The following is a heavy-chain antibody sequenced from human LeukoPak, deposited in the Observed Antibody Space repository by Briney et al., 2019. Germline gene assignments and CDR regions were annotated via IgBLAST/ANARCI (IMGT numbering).Heavy chain of an antibody. CDR1: GYTFTTYW. D-gene: IGHD6-13*01. V-gene: IGHV5-51*01. J-gene: IGHJ4*02. CDR2: IYPGDSDP. Sequence: GVSLKISCKGSGYTFTTYWIGWVRQMPGKGLEWMGIIYPGDSDPRYSPSFQGQVTISADTSTSTAYLQWSSLKASDSAMYYCVRHGLGSSWFGFDYWGQGTLVTVSS. CDR3: VRHGLGSSWFGFDY.